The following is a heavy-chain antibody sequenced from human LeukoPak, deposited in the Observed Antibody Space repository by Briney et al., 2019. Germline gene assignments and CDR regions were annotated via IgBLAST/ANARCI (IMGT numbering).Heavy chain of an antibody. CDR2: INPNSGGT. V-gene: IGHV1-2*02. CDR3: ARENSVDTAMDY. CDR1: GYTFTGYY. D-gene: IGHD5-18*01. Sequence: ASVKVSCKASGYTFTGYYMHWVRQAPGQGLEWMGWINPNSGGTNYAQKFQGRVTMTRDTSISTAYMELSRLRSDDTAEYYCARENSVDTAMDYWGQGTLVTVSS. J-gene: IGHJ4*02.